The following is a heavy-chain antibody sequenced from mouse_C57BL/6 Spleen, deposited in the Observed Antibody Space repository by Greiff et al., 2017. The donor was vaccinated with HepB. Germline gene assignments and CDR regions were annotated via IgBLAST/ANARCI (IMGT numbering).Heavy chain of an antibody. Sequence: VQLKESGPGMVKPSQSLSLTCTVTGYSITSGYDWHWIRHFPGNKLEWMGYISYSGSTNYNPSLKSRISITHDTSKNHFFLKLNSVTTEDTATYYCARAGYYGSSYPSWFAYWGQGTLVTVSA. CDR3: ARAGYYGSSYPSWFAY. D-gene: IGHD1-1*01. CDR1: GYSITSGYD. J-gene: IGHJ3*01. CDR2: ISYSGST. V-gene: IGHV3-1*01.